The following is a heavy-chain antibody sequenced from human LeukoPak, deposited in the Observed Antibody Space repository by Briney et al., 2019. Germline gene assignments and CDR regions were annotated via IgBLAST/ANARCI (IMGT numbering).Heavy chain of an antibody. V-gene: IGHV3-9*01. CDR2: ISWNSGSI. Sequence: GGSLRLSCAASGFTFDDYAMHWVRQAPGKGLEWVSGISWNSGSIGYADSVKGRFTISRDNAKNSLYLQMNSLRAEDTALYYCAKDKGRADLRFLEWPGFDYWGQGTLVTVSS. D-gene: IGHD3-3*01. J-gene: IGHJ4*02. CDR1: GFTFDDYA. CDR3: AKDKGRADLRFLEWPGFDY.